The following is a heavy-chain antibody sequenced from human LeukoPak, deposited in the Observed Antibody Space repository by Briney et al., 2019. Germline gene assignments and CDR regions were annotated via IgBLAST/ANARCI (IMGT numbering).Heavy chain of an antibody. CDR1: GGTFTSYA. V-gene: IGHV1-69*05. J-gene: IGHJ4*02. Sequence: SVKVSCKASGGTFTSYAISWVRQAPGQGLEWMGRIIPIFGTANYAQKFQGRVTITTDESTSTAYMELSSLRSEDTAVYYCARVGSAWDNYFDYWGQGTLVTVSS. CDR2: IIPIFGTA. CDR3: ARVGSAWDNYFDY. D-gene: IGHD1-26*01.